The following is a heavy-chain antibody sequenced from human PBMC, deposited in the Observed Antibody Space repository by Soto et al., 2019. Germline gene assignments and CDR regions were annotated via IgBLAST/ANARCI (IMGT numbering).Heavy chain of an antibody. Sequence: PGGSLRLSCAASGFTFSSYEMNWVRQAPGKGLEWVSYISSSGSTIYYADSVKGRFTISRDNAKNSLYLQMNSLRAEDTAVYYCARDTETYGMDVWGQGTTVTVSS. CDR2: ISSSGSTI. CDR1: GFTFSSYE. J-gene: IGHJ6*02. CDR3: ARDTETYGMDV. V-gene: IGHV3-48*03.